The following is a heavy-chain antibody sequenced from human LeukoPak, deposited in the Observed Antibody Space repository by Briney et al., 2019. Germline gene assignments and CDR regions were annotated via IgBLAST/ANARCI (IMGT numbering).Heavy chain of an antibody. V-gene: IGHV4-39*01. Sequence: SETLSLTCTVSGGSISSSTYYWGWIRQPPGKGLEWIGSIYYSGSTYYNASLKSRVTISADTSKNQFSLKPSSVTAADTAVYYCARPLSGSSSWHGDAFDIWGQGTMVTVSS. CDR3: ARPLSGSSSWHGDAFDI. D-gene: IGHD6-13*01. J-gene: IGHJ3*02. CDR1: GGSISSSTYY. CDR2: IYYSGST.